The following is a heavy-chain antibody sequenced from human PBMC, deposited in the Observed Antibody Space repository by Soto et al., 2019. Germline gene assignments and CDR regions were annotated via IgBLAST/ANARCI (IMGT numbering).Heavy chain of an antibody. CDR2: FDPEDGET. V-gene: IGHV1-24*01. J-gene: IGHJ6*02. CDR3: ATSLSFGEFFHYHYGMDV. D-gene: IGHD3-10*01. Sequence: GAXVKVSCKVSGYTLTELSMHWVRQAPGKGLEWMGGFDPEDGETIYAQKFQGRVTMTEDTSTDTAYMELSSLRSEDTAVYYCATSLSFGEFFHYHYGMDVWGQGTMVT. CDR1: GYTLTELS.